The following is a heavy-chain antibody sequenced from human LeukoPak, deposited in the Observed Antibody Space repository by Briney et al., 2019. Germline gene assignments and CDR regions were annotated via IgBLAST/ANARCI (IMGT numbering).Heavy chain of an antibody. V-gene: IGHV1-2*02. CDR2: ISPNSGDT. Sequence: GASVKVSCKAFGYTFNDHSIHWVRQAPGQGLEWMGWISPNSGDTKYAQQFQGSVTMTRDTSISTVYMELSRLRSDDTAVYYCARASGSYWWFDSWGQGTLVTVSS. CDR1: GYTFNDHS. CDR3: ARASGSYWWFDS. D-gene: IGHD1-26*01. J-gene: IGHJ5*01.